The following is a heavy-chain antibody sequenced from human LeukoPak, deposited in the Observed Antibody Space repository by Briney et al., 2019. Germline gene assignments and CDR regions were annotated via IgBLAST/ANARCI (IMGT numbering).Heavy chain of an antibody. V-gene: IGHV1-69*06. J-gene: IGHJ5*02. Sequence: ASVKVSCKASGGTFSSYAISWVRQAPGQGLEWMGGIIPIFGTANYAQKFQGRVTITADKSTSTAYMELSSLRSEDTAVYYCARPVYYEILTGYSGRNWFDPWGQGTLVTVSS. D-gene: IGHD3-9*01. CDR2: IIPIFGTA. CDR1: GGTFSSYA. CDR3: ARPVYYEILTGYSGRNWFDP.